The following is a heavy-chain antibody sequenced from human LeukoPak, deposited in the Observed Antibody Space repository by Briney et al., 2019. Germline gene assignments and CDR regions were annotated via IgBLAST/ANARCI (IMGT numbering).Heavy chain of an antibody. Sequence: SQTLSLTCAISGDSASSNSAAWNWIRQSPSRGLEWLGRTYYRSKWYNDYAVSVKSRITINPDTSKNQFSLQLNSVTPEDTAVYYCASEAAYCGGDCSSFPYYFDYWGQGTLVTVSS. D-gene: IGHD2-21*02. V-gene: IGHV6-1*01. CDR1: GDSASSNSAA. CDR3: ASEAAYCGGDCSSFPYYFDY. J-gene: IGHJ4*02. CDR2: TYYRSKWYN.